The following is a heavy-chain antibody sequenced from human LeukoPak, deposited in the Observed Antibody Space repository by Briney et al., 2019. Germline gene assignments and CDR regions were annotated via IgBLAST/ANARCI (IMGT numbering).Heavy chain of an antibody. Sequence: GGSLRLSCAASGFTFSKYWMTWVRQAPGKGLEWVANIKQDETKKYYADSVKGRFTISGDSAKNTLYLQMNSLRAEDTAVYYCASDPPLTNDPFDMWGQGTLATVSS. V-gene: IGHV3-7*01. CDR1: GFTFSKYW. CDR2: IKQDETKK. D-gene: IGHD3-9*01. J-gene: IGHJ3*02. CDR3: ASDPPLTNDPFDM.